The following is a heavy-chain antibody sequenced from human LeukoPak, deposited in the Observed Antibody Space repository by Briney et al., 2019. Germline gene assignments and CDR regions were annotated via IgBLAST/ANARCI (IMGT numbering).Heavy chain of an antibody. J-gene: IGHJ4*02. V-gene: IGHV3-7*01. CDR3: ARDFSVSASAY. CDR2: IKQDGSEK. CDR1: GFTFSSYW. D-gene: IGHD2-2*01. Sequence: SGGSLRLSCAASGFTFSSYWMSWVRQAPGKGLEWVANIKQDGSEKYYVDSVKGRFTISGDNAKNSLYPQMNSLRAEDTAVYYCARDFSVSASAYWGQGTLVTVSS.